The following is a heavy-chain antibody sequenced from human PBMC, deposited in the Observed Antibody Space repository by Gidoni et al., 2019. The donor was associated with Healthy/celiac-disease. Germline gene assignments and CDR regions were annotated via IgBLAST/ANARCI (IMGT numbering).Heavy chain of an antibody. V-gene: IGHV3-30-3*01. D-gene: IGHD6-6*01. CDR3: ARYSKQLGLDY. CDR1: GFTFSSYA. CDR2: ISYDGSNK. J-gene: IGHJ4*02. Sequence: QVQLVESGGGLVQPGRSLSLSCAASGFTFSSYAMQWVRQAPGQGLGWVAVISYDGSNKHYADSVKGRFTISRDNSKNTLYLQMNSLRAEDTAVYYCARYSKQLGLDYWGQGTLVTVSS.